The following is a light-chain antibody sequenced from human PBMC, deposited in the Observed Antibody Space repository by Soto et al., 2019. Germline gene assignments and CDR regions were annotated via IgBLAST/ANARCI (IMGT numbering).Light chain of an antibody. CDR2: KDS. Sequence: SYELTQPPSVSVSLGQMARITCSGEALPKKYAYWYQQKPGQFPVVVIYKDSERPSGIPERFSGSSSGTIVTLTISGVQAEDEADYYCLSADSSGTPEVFGSGTQLTVL. J-gene: IGLJ6*01. V-gene: IGLV3-16*01. CDR1: ALPKKY. CDR3: LSADSSGTPEV.